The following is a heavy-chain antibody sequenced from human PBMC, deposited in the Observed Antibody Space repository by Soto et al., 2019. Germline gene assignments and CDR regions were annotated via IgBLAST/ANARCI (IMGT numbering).Heavy chain of an antibody. CDR2: IYYSGST. V-gene: IGHV4-59*01. Sequence: SETLSLTCTVSGGSISSYYWSWIRQPPGKGLEWIGYIYYSGSTNYNPSLKSRVTISVDTSKNQFSLKLSSVTAADTAVYYCARFAWGSSWYYFDYWGQGTLVTVSS. J-gene: IGHJ4*02. CDR1: GGSISSYY. CDR3: ARFAWGSSWYYFDY. D-gene: IGHD6-13*01.